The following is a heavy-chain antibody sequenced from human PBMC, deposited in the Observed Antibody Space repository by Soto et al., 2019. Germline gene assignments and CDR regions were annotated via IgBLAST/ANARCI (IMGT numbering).Heavy chain of an antibody. D-gene: IGHD6-6*01. Sequence: QVQLQESGPGLVKPSQTLSLTCTVSGGSISSGDYYWSWIRQPPGKGLEWIGYIYYSGSTYYNPSLKSRVTISVDTSKNQFSLKLSSVTAADTAVYYCARDAPNSSSWEDYFDYWGQGTLVTVSS. J-gene: IGHJ4*02. CDR2: IYYSGST. CDR3: ARDAPNSSSWEDYFDY. V-gene: IGHV4-30-4*01. CDR1: GGSISSGDYY.